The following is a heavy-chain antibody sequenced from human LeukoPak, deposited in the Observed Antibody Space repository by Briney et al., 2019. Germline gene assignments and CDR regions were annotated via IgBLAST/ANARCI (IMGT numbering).Heavy chain of an antibody. D-gene: IGHD4-23*01. CDR2: VHYSGAT. V-gene: IGHV4-59*01. Sequence: PSETLSLTCTVSGGSITSYYWSWIRQPPGKGLEWIGYVHYSGATNYNSTLKGRVAITVDTSKNQFSLKLSSVTAADTAVYYCARCDRYGGNTEFLFDYWGQGTLVTVSS. CDR1: GGSITSYY. CDR3: ARCDRYGGNTEFLFDY. J-gene: IGHJ4*02.